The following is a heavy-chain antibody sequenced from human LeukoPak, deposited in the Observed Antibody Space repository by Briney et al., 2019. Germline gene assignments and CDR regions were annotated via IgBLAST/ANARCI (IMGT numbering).Heavy chain of an antibody. CDR2: IHISGKT. J-gene: IGHJ5*02. D-gene: IGHD1-26*01. CDR1: GASITDYY. CDR3: ARHLGEGTYPMDR. Sequence: SETLSLTCTVSGASITDYYWSWIRQTPEMGLEYIGYIHISGKTYNNPSLKGRVTVSLDTSQNQFSLKLTSVTPADTAVYFCARHLGEGTYPMDRWGQGILVSVSS. V-gene: IGHV4-59*08.